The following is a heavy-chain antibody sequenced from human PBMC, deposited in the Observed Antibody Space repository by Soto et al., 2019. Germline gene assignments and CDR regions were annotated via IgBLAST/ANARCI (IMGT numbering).Heavy chain of an antibody. Sequence: GGSLRLSCAASGFTFSNAWMNWVRQAPGKGLEWVGRIKSKTDGGTTDYAAPVKGRFTISRDDSKNTLYLQMNSLKTEDTAVYYCTTSGGSPSLLWFGELLSSYYYYGMDVWGQGTTVTVSS. CDR1: GFTFSNAW. V-gene: IGHV3-15*07. CDR3: TTSGGSPSLLWFGELLSSYYYYGMDV. D-gene: IGHD3-10*01. J-gene: IGHJ6*02. CDR2: IKSKTDGGTT.